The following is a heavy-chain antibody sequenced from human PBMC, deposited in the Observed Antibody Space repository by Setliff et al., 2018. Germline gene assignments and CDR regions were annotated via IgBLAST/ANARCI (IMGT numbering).Heavy chain of an antibody. V-gene: IGHV3-33*01. J-gene: IGHJ6*02. CDR3: ARNWATAQHYYYGMDV. Sequence: GGSLRLSCVASGFTFSNYGMHWVRQAPGKGLEWVAPIWNDGSTKFYGDSVKGRFTISRDNSKNTLYLQMDTLRAEDTAVYYCARNWATAQHYYYGMDVWGQGTTVTVSS. CDR1: GFTFSNYG. D-gene: IGHD2-21*02. CDR2: IWNDGSTK.